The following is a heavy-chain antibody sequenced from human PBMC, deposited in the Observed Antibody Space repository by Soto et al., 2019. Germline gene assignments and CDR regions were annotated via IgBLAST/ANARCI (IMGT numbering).Heavy chain of an antibody. CDR2: ISGSGGST. V-gene: IGHV3-23*01. D-gene: IGHD2-21*01. Sequence: PGGSLRLSFAASGFSFSSCAMNWVRQSPVKGLEWVSIISGSGGSTYYADSVKGRFTISRDNSKNTLYLQMNSLRAEDTAVYYCAKTGSYVGSSIDYWGQRNLVTVSS. CDR1: GFSFSSCA. CDR3: AKTGSYVGSSIDY. J-gene: IGHJ4*02.